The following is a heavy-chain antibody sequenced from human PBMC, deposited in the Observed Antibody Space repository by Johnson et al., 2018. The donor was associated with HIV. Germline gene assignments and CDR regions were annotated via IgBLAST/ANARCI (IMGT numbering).Heavy chain of an antibody. CDR1: AFTFSRYA. Sequence: QVQLVESGGGVVQPGRSLRLSCAASAFTFSRYAMHWVRQAPGKGLEWVAVISYDGSNKYYADSVKGRFTISRDNSKNTLYLQMSRLRAEDTAVYYCAKDSITMELGALDIWGQGTMVTVSP. V-gene: IGHV3-30*04. CDR2: ISYDGSNK. CDR3: AKDSITMELGALDI. D-gene: IGHD3-10*01. J-gene: IGHJ3*02.